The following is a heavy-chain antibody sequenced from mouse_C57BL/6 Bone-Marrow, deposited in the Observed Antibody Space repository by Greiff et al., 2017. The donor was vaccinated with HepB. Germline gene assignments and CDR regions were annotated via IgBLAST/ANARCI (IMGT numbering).Heavy chain of an antibody. Sequence: EVKLVESGGGLVKPGGSLKLSCAASGFTFSSYTMSWVRQTPEKRLEWVATISGGGGNTYYPDSVKGRFTISRDNAKNTLYLQMSSLRSGDTALYYCARHNRGILTYWGQGTLVTVSA. CDR1: GFTFSSYT. V-gene: IGHV5-9*01. CDR2: ISGGGGNT. D-gene: IGHD3-1*01. J-gene: IGHJ3*01. CDR3: ARHNRGILTY.